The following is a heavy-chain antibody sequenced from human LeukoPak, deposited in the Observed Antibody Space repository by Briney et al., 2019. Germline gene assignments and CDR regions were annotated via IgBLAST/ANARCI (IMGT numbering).Heavy chain of an antibody. J-gene: IGHJ3*02. D-gene: IGHD1-26*01. CDR1: GGSISSSNYY. CDR2: IYYSGST. Sequence: SETLSLTCTVSGGSISSSNYYWGWIRQPPGKGLEWIGSIYYSGSTYYNPSLKSRVTISVDTSKNQFSLKLSSVTAADTAVYYCARGIVGATTRAFDIWGQGTMVTVSS. V-gene: IGHV4-39*07. CDR3: ARGIVGATTRAFDI.